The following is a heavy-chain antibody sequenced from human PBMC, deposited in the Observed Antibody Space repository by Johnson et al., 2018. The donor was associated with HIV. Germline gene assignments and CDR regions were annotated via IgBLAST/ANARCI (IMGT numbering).Heavy chain of an antibody. CDR3: ARLTTSSRQGSTMTVVGVAAFDL. CDR2: INWNGCST. J-gene: IGHJ3*01. D-gene: IGHD1-1*01. CDR1: GFTFDDYG. V-gene: IGHV3-20*04. Sequence: VQLVESGGGVVRPGGSLRLSCAASGFTFDDYGMSWVRQAPGKGLEWVSGINWNGCSTGYADSVKGRFSISRDNSKNTVYIQMKSLRADDTALYYCARLTTSSRQGSTMTVVGVAAFDLWGQGTMVTVSS.